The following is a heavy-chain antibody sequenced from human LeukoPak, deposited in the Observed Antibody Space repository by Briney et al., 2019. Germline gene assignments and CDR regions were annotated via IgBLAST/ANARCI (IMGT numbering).Heavy chain of an antibody. D-gene: IGHD6-13*01. V-gene: IGHV3-74*01. J-gene: IGHJ4*02. CDR3: SRTAAAAGQSFDY. CDR1: GFTFFNTYW. CDR2: ITGDGSGT. Sequence: GGSLRLSCAASGFTFFNTYWIHWVRLAPGKGLVWVSHITGDGSGTRYADSVKGRYTTSRDNAKNTVYLQLNSLRAEDTAVYFCSRTAAAAGQSFDYWGRGTLVTVSS.